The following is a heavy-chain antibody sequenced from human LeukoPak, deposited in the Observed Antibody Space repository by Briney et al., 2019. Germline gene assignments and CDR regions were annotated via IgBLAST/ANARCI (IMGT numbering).Heavy chain of an antibody. CDR3: ARVGGNDYGDLTLKFFDY. CDR2: INHSGST. V-gene: IGHV4-34*01. CDR1: GGSFSGYY. J-gene: IGHJ4*02. Sequence: RASETLSLTCAVYGGSFSGYYWSWIRQPPGKGLEWIGEINHSGSTNYNPSLKSRVTISVDTSKNQFSLKLSSVTAADTAVYYCARVGGNDYGDLTLKFFDYWGQGTLVTVSS. D-gene: IGHD4-17*01.